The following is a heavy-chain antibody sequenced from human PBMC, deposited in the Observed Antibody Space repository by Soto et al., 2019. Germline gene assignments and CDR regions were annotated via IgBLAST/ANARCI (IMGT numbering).Heavy chain of an antibody. V-gene: IGHV1-69*13. CDR1: GGTFSSYA. D-gene: IGHD3-22*01. CDR3: ARAYYYDSSGYLGSYGMDV. CDR2: IIPIFGTA. Sequence: SLKVSCKASGGTFSSYAISRVRQAPGQGLEWMGGIIPIFGTANYAQKFQGRVTITADESTSTAYMELSSLRSEDTAVYYCARAYYYDSSGYLGSYGMDVWGQGTTVTVSS. J-gene: IGHJ6*02.